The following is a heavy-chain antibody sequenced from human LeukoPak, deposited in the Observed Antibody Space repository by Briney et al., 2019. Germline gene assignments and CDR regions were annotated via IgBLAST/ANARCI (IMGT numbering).Heavy chain of an antibody. J-gene: IGHJ5*02. D-gene: IGHD3-10*01. CDR1: EDSFTNYW. CDR3: ARQRFTMRAYAGNWFDP. CDR2: IYPGDSGT. Sequence: GESLKISCKGSEDSFTNYWIGWVRQMPGKGLECMGIIYPGDSGTRYNPSFQDQVTISADKSISTAYLQWSSLKASDTAMHYCARQRFTMRAYAGNWFDPWGQGTLVTVSS. V-gene: IGHV5-51*01.